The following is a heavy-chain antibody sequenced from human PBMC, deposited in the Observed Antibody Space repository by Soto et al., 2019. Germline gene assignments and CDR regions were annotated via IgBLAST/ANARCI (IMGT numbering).Heavy chain of an antibody. CDR1: GYTFTSYG. Sequence: RASVKVSCKASGYTFTSYGISWVRQAPGQGLEWMGWISAYNGNTNYAQKLQGRVTMTTDTSTSTAYMELRSLRSDDTAVYYCARVSSSSYYYYGMDVWGQGTTVTVSS. CDR3: ARVSSSSYYYYGMDV. D-gene: IGHD6-6*01. J-gene: IGHJ6*02. CDR2: ISAYNGNT. V-gene: IGHV1-18*01.